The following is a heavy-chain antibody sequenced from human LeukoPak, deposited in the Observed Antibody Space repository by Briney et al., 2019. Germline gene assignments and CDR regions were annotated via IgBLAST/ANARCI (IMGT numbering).Heavy chain of an antibody. D-gene: IGHD3-10*01. CDR1: GGSFSGYY. Sequence: PSETLSLTCAVSGGSFSGYYWSWIRQPPGKGLEWIWEINHSGSTIYNPSLKSRVTISVDTSKNQFSLRLSSVAAADTAVYYCARDRSTLAPYGSGTVYNPVHYYGMDVWGQGTTVTVSS. CDR2: INHSGST. CDR3: ARDRSTLAPYGSGTVYNPVHYYGMDV. V-gene: IGHV4-34*01. J-gene: IGHJ6*02.